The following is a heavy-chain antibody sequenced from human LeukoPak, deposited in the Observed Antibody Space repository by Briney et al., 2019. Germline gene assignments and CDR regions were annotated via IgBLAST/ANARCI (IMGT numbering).Heavy chain of an antibody. V-gene: IGHV3-48*03. CDR3: ARESDGSSWYRYFDY. J-gene: IGHJ4*02. Sequence: GGSLRLSCAASGFTFSSYETNWVRQAPGKGLEWISYISSSGSTIYYADSVKGRFTISRDNAKNSLYLQMNSLRAEDTAVYYCARESDGSSWYRYFDYWGQGTLVTGSS. CDR1: GFTFSSYE. D-gene: IGHD6-13*01. CDR2: ISSSGSTI.